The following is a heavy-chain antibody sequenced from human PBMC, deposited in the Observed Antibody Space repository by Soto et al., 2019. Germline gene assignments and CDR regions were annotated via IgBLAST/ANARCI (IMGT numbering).Heavy chain of an antibody. CDR3: AKRGWNDAGGLFDY. V-gene: IGHV3-23*04. CDR2: ISGSGGST. J-gene: IGHJ4*02. CDR1: GFTFGSFV. D-gene: IGHD1-1*01. Sequence: VHLVESGGGVVQPGRSLSLSCTTSGFTFGSFVMQWVRQAPGKGLEWVAVISGSGGSTYYADSVKGRFTISRDNSKNTLYLQMNSLRAEDTAVYYCAKRGWNDAGGLFDYWGQGTLVTVSS.